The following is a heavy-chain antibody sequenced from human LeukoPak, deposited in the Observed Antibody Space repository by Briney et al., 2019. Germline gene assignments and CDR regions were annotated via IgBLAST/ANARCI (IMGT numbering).Heavy chain of an antibody. V-gene: IGHV4-59*01. CDR3: ARDPGYSYGYGQGWYFDL. CDR2: IYYSGST. CDR1: GGSISSYY. D-gene: IGHD5-18*01. J-gene: IGHJ2*01. Sequence: SETLSLTCTVSGGSISSYYWSWIRQPPGKGLEWIGYIYYSGSTNYNPSLKSRVTISVDTSKNQFSLKLSSVTAADTAVCYCARDPGYSYGYGQGWYFDLWGRGTLVTVSS.